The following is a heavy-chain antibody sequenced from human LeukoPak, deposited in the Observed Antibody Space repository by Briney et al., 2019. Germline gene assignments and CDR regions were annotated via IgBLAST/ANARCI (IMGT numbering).Heavy chain of an antibody. J-gene: IGHJ4*02. CDR3: TRYNNDPFDY. V-gene: IGHV3-33*01. Sequence: GGSLRLSCAGSGFTFGGYGMHWFRQTPGKGLEWVAVIAYDGSRAFYADSVQGRFTISRDNSKNTMSVQMDDLRAEDTAVYYCTRYNNDPFDYWGQGTLVTVSS. CDR1: GFTFGGYG. D-gene: IGHD1-14*01. CDR2: IAYDGSRA.